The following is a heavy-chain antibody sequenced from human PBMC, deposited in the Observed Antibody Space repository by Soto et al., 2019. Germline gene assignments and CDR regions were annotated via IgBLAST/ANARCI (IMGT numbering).Heavy chain of an antibody. D-gene: IGHD6-19*01. V-gene: IGHV3-23*01. CDR2: ISGSGDTT. CDR1: GFTFSSYA. CDR3: AKTVPGTKY. J-gene: IGHJ4*02. Sequence: XESLGLSCAASGFTFSSYAMTGVRQAPGKGLEWVSGISGSGDTTYYADSVKGRFTISRDNSKNTLYLQMNSLGAEDTAVYYCAKTVPGTKYWGQGTLVTVSS.